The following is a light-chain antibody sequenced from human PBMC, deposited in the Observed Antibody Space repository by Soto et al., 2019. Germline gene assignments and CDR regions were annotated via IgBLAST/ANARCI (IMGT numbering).Light chain of an antibody. V-gene: IGKV3-11*01. CDR1: RSVGIY. Sequence: EIVLTQSPATVSLSPGERATLSCRASRSVGIYFAWYQQKPGQAPRLLIYDASNRAPGIPARFSGSGSGTDFTLSISSLEPEDFAVYYCQQHVTWPWTFGQGTKLEIK. CDR3: QQHVTWPWT. CDR2: DAS. J-gene: IGKJ1*01.